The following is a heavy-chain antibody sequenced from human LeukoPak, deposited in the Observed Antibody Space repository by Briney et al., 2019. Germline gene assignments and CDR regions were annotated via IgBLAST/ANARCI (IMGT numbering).Heavy chain of an antibody. D-gene: IGHD4-17*01. CDR2: IWYDGSNK. Sequence: PGGSLRLSCAASGFTFSSYGMHWVRQAPGKGLGWVAVIWYDGSNKYYADSVKGRFTISRDNYKNTLYLQMNSLRAEDTAVYYCAREWSDYVLSPYYYYGMDVWGKGTTVTVSS. J-gene: IGHJ6*04. V-gene: IGHV3-33*01. CDR3: AREWSDYVLSPYYYYGMDV. CDR1: GFTFSSYG.